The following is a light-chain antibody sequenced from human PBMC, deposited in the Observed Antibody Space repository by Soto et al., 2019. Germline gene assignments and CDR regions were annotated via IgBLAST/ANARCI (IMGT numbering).Light chain of an antibody. J-gene: IGKJ1*01. Sequence: DIVMTQSPDSLAVSLGERATINCKSSQSVLYSSNNKNYLVWYQQKPGQPPKLLIYWSSTRESGVPDRFSGSGSGTEFTLTISSLQSEDFAVYYCQQYNNWWTFGQGTKVDIK. CDR2: WSS. CDR3: QQYNNWWT. V-gene: IGKV4-1*01. CDR1: QSVLYSSNNKNY.